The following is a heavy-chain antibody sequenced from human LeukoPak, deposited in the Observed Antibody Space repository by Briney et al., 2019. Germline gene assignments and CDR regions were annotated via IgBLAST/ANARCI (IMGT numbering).Heavy chain of an antibody. CDR1: GFTFSSYA. V-gene: IGHV3-30*04. Sequence: PGRSLRLSCAASGFTFSSYAMHWVRQAPGKGLEWVAVISYDGSNKYYADSVKGRFTISRDNSKNTLYLQMNSLGAEDTAVYYCATPYYYDSSGYYYQRHYYGMDVWGQGTTVTVSS. CDR3: ATPYYYDSSGYYYQRHYYGMDV. J-gene: IGHJ6*02. D-gene: IGHD3-22*01. CDR2: ISYDGSNK.